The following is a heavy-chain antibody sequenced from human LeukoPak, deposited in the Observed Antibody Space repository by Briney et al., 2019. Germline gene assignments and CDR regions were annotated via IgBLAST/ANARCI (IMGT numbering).Heavy chain of an antibody. V-gene: IGHV1-69*13. Sequence: ASVTVSCKASGGTFSSYAISWVRQAPGQGLEWMGGIIPIFGTANYAQKFQGRVTITADESTSTAYMELSSLRSEDTAVYYCAGRDGYPTVEYFDYWGQGTLVTVSS. CDR1: GGTFSSYA. CDR2: IIPIFGTA. CDR3: AGRDGYPTVEYFDY. D-gene: IGHD5-24*01. J-gene: IGHJ4*02.